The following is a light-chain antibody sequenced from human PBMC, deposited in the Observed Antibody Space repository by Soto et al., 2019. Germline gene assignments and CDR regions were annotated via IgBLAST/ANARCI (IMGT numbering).Light chain of an antibody. V-gene: IGLV2-23*02. CDR3: CSFAGSGTGV. CDR2: EVN. Sequence: QSALTQPASVSGSPGQSIAISCTGTSSDIGSYNLVSWYQQHPGKAPKLMIFEVNKRPSGVSNRFSGSKSGNTASLTISGLQTEDEADYYCCSFAGSGTGVFGTGTKVTV. J-gene: IGLJ1*01. CDR1: SSDIGSYNL.